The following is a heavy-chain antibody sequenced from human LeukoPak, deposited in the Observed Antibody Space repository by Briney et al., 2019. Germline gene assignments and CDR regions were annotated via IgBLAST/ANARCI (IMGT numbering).Heavy chain of an antibody. CDR3: AKDGLGFGDSDYYYMDV. Sequence: PGGSLRLSCAASGFTFSSYGMHWVRQAPGKGLEWVAFIRYDGSNKYYADSVKGRFTISRDNSKNTLYLQMNSLRAEDTAGYYCAKDGLGFGDSDYYYMDVWGKGTTVTISS. J-gene: IGHJ6*03. CDR1: GFTFSSYG. V-gene: IGHV3-30*02. D-gene: IGHD3-10*01. CDR2: IRYDGSNK.